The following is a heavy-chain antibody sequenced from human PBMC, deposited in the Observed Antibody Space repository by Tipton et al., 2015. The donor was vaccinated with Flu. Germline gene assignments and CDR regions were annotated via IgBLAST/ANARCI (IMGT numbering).Heavy chain of an antibody. CDR1: GGFITSGSYY. CDR2: IYTTGSV. V-gene: IGHV4-61*02. D-gene: IGHD1-26*01. Sequence: LRLSCSISGGFITSGSYYWSWIRQSAGRGLEWIGRIYTTGSVNYNPSLRGRVTIAGDTSRNHFSLQLTSVTAADTAVYFCAREGRNSGGLDYWGQGTLVTVSS. CDR3: AREGRNSGGLDY. J-gene: IGHJ4*02.